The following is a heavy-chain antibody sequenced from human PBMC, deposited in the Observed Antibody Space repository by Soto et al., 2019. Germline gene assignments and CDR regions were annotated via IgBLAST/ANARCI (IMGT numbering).Heavy chain of an antibody. V-gene: IGHV1-46*01. CDR1: GYTFTSYY. Sequence: QVQLVQSGAEVKKPGASVKVSCKASGYTFTSYYMHWVRQAPGQGLEWMGIINPSGGSTSYAQKFQGRVTMTRDTSTSTVYMELSSLRSEDTAVYYCARSRGGSYWEAGRKYYFDYWGQGTLVTVSS. D-gene: IGHD1-26*01. CDR3: ARSRGGSYWEAGRKYYFDY. CDR2: INPSGGST. J-gene: IGHJ4*02.